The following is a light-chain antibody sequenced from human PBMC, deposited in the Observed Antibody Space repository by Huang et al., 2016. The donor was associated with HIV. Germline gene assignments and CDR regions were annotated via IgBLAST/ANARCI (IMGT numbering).Light chain of an antibody. CDR2: ATS. CDR3: QQYGSSPWT. Sequence: EIVLTQSPGTLSLSLGDRATLSCRASQSLSSSYLAWYQQKPGQPPRLLIYATSSRATGIPDRFSGSASGTDFTLTIGRLEPEDLAVYYCQQYGSSPWTFGQGTKVEIQ. V-gene: IGKV3-20*01. CDR1: QSLSSSY. J-gene: IGKJ1*01.